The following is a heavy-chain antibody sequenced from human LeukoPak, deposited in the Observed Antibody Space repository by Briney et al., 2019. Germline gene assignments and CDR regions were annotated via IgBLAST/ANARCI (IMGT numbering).Heavy chain of an antibody. D-gene: IGHD7-27*01. J-gene: IGHJ5*02. V-gene: IGHV4-59*01. CDR3: ASQKLGINWFDP. CDR2: IYYSGST. CDR1: GGSISSYY. Sequence: SETLSLTCTVSGGSISSYYWSWIRQPPGKGLEWIGYIYYSGSTNYNPSLKSRVTISVDTSKNQFSLKLSSVTAADTAVYYCASQKLGINWFDPWGQGTLVTVSS.